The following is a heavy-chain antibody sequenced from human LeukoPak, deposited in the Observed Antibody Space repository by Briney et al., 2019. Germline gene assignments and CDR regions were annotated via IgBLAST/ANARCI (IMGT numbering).Heavy chain of an antibody. V-gene: IGHV3-7*01. J-gene: IGHJ4*02. D-gene: IGHD6-6*01. CDR3: VRDRSSSGGLDY. CDR1: GFTFSTYW. Sequence: GGSLRLSCAASGFTFSTYWMHWVRQAPGKGLEWVASIKQDGSAVHYVASVRGRFTISRDSAKNSLYLQMSSLRVEDTAVYYCVRDRSSSGGLDYWGQGTLVTVSS. CDR2: IKQDGSAV.